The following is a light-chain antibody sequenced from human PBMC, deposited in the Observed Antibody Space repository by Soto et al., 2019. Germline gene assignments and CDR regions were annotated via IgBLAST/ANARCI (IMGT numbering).Light chain of an antibody. CDR2: GAS. J-gene: IGKJ1*01. V-gene: IGKV3-20*01. Sequence: EIVMTQSPATLSVSPGERATLSCRASQSVSTNLAWYQQKPGQAPRLLIYGASSRATGIPDRFNGSGSGTDFTHTISRLEPEDFAVYYCQQYGSSPTFGQGTKVDIK. CDR1: QSVSTN. CDR3: QQYGSSPT.